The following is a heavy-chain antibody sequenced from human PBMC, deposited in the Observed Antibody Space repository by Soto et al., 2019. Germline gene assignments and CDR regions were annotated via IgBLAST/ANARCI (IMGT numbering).Heavy chain of an antibody. J-gene: IGHJ4*02. CDR1: GYIFTGYY. D-gene: IGHD3-10*01. Sequence: ASVKGSCKASGYIFTGYYIHWVRLAPGQGLEWMGWINPFDGSRRFAQSFQGRVTTTRDTSTSTVYMELNSLRSEDTAVYYCPRVDPGETSPFDHWGQGTLVTVSS. V-gene: IGHV1-46*03. CDR3: PRVDPGETSPFDH. CDR2: INPFDGSR.